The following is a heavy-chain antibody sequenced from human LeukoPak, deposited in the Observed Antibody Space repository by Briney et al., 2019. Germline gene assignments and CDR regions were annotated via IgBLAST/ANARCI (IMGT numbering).Heavy chain of an antibody. D-gene: IGHD3-22*01. J-gene: IGHJ4*02. Sequence: GGSLRLSCAASGFTFSDYYMSWIRQAPGKGLEWVSYISSSGSTIYYADSVKGRFTISRDNAKNSLYLQMNSLRAEDTAVYYCARAKSHYYDSSGYDYWGQGTLVTVSS. CDR1: GFTFSDYY. CDR3: ARAKSHYYDSSGYDY. CDR2: ISSSGSTI. V-gene: IGHV3-11*01.